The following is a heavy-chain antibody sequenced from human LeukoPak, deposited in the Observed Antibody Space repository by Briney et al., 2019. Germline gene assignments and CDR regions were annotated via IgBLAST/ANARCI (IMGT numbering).Heavy chain of an antibody. J-gene: IGHJ4*02. V-gene: IGHV6-1*01. Sequence: SQTLSLTCAISGDXVSSNSAAWHWIRQSPSRGLEWLGRTFYRSKWYNDYAVSVKSRITINPDTSKNQFSLQLNSVTPEDTAVYYCARLAVAATPVWGQGTLVTVSS. CDR2: TFYRSKWYN. CDR1: GDXVSSNSAA. CDR3: ARLAVAATPV. D-gene: IGHD6-19*01.